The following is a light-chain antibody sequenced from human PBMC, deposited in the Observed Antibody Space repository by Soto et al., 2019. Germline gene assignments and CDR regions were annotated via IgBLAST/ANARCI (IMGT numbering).Light chain of an antibody. CDR3: QQYDSFSLT. V-gene: IGKV1-5*03. J-gene: IGKJ4*01. CDR1: QSISSW. CDR2: KAS. Sequence: DIQMTQSPSTLSASVGDRVTITCRASQSISSWLAWYQQKPGKAPKLLIYKASSLESGVPSRFSGSGSGTQFSLTISSLQPDDFATYYCQQYDSFSLTFGGGTKVEIK.